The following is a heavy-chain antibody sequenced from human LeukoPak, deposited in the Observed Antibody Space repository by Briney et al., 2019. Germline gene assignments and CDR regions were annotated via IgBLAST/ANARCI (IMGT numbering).Heavy chain of an antibody. J-gene: IGHJ5*02. CDR1: GGSISSYY. CDR2: IYYSGST. Sequence: PSETLSLTCTVSGGSISSYYWSWIRQPPGKGLEWIGYIYYSGSTNYNPSLKSRVTISVDTSKNQFSLKLSSVTAADTAVYYCARQTYYYDSSGYPKSGFDPWGQGTPVTVSS. V-gene: IGHV4-59*01. D-gene: IGHD3-22*01. CDR3: ARQTYYYDSSGYPKSGFDP.